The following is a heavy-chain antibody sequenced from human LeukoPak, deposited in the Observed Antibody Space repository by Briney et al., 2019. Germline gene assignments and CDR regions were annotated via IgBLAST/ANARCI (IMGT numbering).Heavy chain of an antibody. CDR3: ARHPNLGYCSSTSCYARSYWYFDL. Sequence: PSETLSLTCTVSGGSISRNYWNWIRQPPGKGLEWIGNIYYSETTNYNPSLKSRVSISVDTSKNQFSLKLSSVTAADTAVYYCARHPNLGYCSSTSCYARSYWYFDLWGRGTLVTVSS. D-gene: IGHD2-2*01. J-gene: IGHJ2*01. V-gene: IGHV4-59*08. CDR2: IYYSETT. CDR1: GGSISRNY.